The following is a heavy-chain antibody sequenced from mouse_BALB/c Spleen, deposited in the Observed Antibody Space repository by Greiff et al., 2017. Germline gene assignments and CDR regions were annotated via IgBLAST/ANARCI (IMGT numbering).Heavy chain of an antibody. CDR1: GFTFSSYA. J-gene: IGHJ2*01. V-gene: IGHV5-9-4*01. D-gene: IGHD1-1*01. Sequence: EVQVVESGGGLVKPGGSLKLSCAASGFTFSSYAMSWVRQSPEKRLEWVAEISSGGSYTYYPDTVTGRFTISRDNAKNTLYLEMSSLRSEDTAMYYCAREGTTVFDYWGQGTTLTVSS. CDR2: ISSGGSYT. CDR3: AREGTTVFDY.